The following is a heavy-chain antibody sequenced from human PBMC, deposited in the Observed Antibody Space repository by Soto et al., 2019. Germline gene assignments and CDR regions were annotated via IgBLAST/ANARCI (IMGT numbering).Heavy chain of an antibody. J-gene: IGHJ6*03. V-gene: IGHV3-13*01. CDR2: IGTAGDT. CDR3: ARARAYCISTSCDRYMDV. Sequence: EVQLVESGGGLVQPGGSLRLSCAASGFTFSSYDMHWVRQATGKGLEWVSAIGTAGDTYYPGSVKGRFTISRENAKSSLYLQMNSLRAGDTAVYYCARARAYCISTSCDRYMDVWGKGTTVTVSS. D-gene: IGHD2-2*01. CDR1: GFTFSSYD.